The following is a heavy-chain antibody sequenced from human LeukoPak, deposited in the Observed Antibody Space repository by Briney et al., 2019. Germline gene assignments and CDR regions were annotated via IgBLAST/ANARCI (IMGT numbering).Heavy chain of an antibody. CDR1: GGSISRYY. J-gene: IGHJ4*02. CDR2: IYNIGST. CDR3: ARVRAAGIFDY. V-gene: IGHV4-59*01. Sequence: SETLSLTCTVSGGSISRYYWSWIRQPPGKGLEWIGYIYNIGSTNYNPSLKSRVTISVDTSKNQISLKVSSVTAADTAVYYCARVRAAGIFDYWGQGTPVTVSS. D-gene: IGHD6-13*01.